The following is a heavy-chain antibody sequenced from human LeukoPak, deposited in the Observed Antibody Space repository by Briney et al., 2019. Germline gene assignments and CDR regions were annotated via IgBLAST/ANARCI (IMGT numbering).Heavy chain of an antibody. D-gene: IGHD3-10*02. J-gene: IGHJ6*04. CDR2: ISSSGSTI. CDR3: AELGITMIGGV. V-gene: IGHV3-48*03. CDR1: GFTFSSYE. Sequence: GGSLRLSCAASGFTFSSYEMNWVRQAPGKGLEWVSYISSSGSTIYYADSVKGRFTISRDDAKNSLYLQMNSLRAEDTAVYYCAELGITMIGGVWGKGTTVTISS.